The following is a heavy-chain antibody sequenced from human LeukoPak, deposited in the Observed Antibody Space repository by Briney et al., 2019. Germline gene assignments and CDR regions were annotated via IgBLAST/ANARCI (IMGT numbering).Heavy chain of an antibody. CDR3: ARQYIDILTGYHRGELYWYFDL. V-gene: IGHV4-4*07. D-gene: IGHD3-9*01. CDR1: GGSISSYY. J-gene: IGHJ2*01. Sequence: SETLSLTCTVSGGSISSYYWSWIRQPAGKGLEWTGRIYTSGSTNYNPSLKSRVTISVDTSKNQFSLKLRSVTAADTAVYYCARQYIDILTGYHRGELYWYFDLWGRGTLVTVSS. CDR2: IYTSGST.